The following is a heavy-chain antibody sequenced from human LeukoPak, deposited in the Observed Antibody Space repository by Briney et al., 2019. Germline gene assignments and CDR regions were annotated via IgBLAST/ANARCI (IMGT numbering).Heavy chain of an antibody. D-gene: IGHD3-10*01. V-gene: IGHV1-18*01. Sequence: ASVKVSCKASGYTFTSYGISWVRQAPGQGLEWMGWISAYNGNTNYAQKLQGRVTMTTDTSTSTAYMELRSLRSDDTAVYYCARAGVSYYGLWFGELDYYYGMDVWGQGTTVTVSS. J-gene: IGHJ6*02. CDR2: ISAYNGNT. CDR3: ARAGVSYYGLWFGELDYYYGMDV. CDR1: GYTFTSYG.